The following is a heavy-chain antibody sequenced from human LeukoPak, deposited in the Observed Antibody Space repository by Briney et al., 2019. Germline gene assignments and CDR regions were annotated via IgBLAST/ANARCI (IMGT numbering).Heavy chain of an antibody. V-gene: IGHV1-18*01. J-gene: IGHJ6*03. Sequence: ASVKVSCKASGYTFISYGVSWVRQAPGQGLEWMGWISAYNGNTNYAQKLQGRVTMTTDTSTSTAYMELRSLRSDDTAVYYCARDFESPKYYDFWSGYYTPYYYYYMDVWGKGTTVTVSS. D-gene: IGHD3-3*01. CDR3: ARDFESPKYYDFWSGYYTPYYYYYMDV. CDR2: ISAYNGNT. CDR1: GYTFISYG.